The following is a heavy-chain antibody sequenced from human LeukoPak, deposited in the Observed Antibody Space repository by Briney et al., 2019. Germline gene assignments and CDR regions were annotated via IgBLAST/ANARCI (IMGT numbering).Heavy chain of an antibody. CDR3: AREYCSGCSCYLASFDY. D-gene: IGHD2-15*01. V-gene: IGHV1-2*02. J-gene: IGHJ4*02. CDR1: GYTFTGYY. Sequence: ASVKVSCTASGYTFTGYYMHWVRQDPGHGLEWMGWINPNSGGTNYAQKFQGRVTMTRDTSISTAYMELSRLRSDDTAVYYCAREYCSGCSCYLASFDYWGQGTLVTVSS. CDR2: INPNSGGT.